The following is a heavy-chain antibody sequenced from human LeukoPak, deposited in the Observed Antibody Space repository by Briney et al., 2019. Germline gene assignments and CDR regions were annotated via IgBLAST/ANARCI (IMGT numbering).Heavy chain of an antibody. D-gene: IGHD3-10*01. CDR3: ARDLYGSGEDPSGMDV. CDR2: INPNSGGT. CDR1: GYTFTCYY. V-gene: IGHV1-2*04. Sequence: ASVKVSRKASGYTFTCYYMHWVRQPPGQGLEWMGWINPNSGGTNYAQKFQGWVTMTMDTSIRTACMERSRMRSDDTAVYYCARDLYGSGEDPSGMDVWGKGTTVTVSS. J-gene: IGHJ6*04.